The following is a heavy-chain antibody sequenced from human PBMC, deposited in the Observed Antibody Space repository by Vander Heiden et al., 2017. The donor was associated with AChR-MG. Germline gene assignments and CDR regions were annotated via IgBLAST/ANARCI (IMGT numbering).Heavy chain of an antibody. Sequence: EVQLVESGGGLVQPGGSLRLSCAASGFTFSSYDMHWVRQATGKGLEWVSAIGTAGDTYYPGSVKGRFTISRENAKNSLYLQMNSLRAGDTAVYYCAREGWGTTGTTSGGYFDYWGQGTLVTVSS. CDR1: GFTFSSYD. CDR3: AREGWGTTGTTSGGYFDY. D-gene: IGHD1-1*01. CDR2: IGTAGDT. V-gene: IGHV3-13*01. J-gene: IGHJ4*02.